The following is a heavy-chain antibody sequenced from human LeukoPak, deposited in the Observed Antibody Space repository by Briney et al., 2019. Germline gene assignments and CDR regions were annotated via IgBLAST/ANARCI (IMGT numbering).Heavy chain of an antibody. V-gene: IGHV3-33*01. Sequence: GGSLRLSCAASGFTFSSYGMHWVRQAPGKGLEWVAVIWYDGSNKYYADSVKGRFTISRDNSKNTLYPQMNSLRAEDTAVYYCAREVEMATPYFDYWGQGTLVTVSS. J-gene: IGHJ4*02. CDR2: IWYDGSNK. CDR1: GFTFSSYG. CDR3: AREVEMATPYFDY. D-gene: IGHD5-24*01.